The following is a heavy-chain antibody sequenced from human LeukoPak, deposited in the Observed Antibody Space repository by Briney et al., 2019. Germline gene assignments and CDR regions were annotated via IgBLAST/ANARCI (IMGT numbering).Heavy chain of an antibody. D-gene: IGHD3-22*01. CDR1: GFTLNNAW. CDR2: IKRETDGGTI. J-gene: IGHJ1*01. V-gene: IGHV3-15*01. CDR3: TTDRYYDNSELQFQH. Sequence: TGGSLRLSCAASGFTLNNAWMSWVRQAAGKGLEWLGRIKRETDGGTIDYAAPVKGRFTISRDDSRNTLYLQMDSLKIEDTAVYYCTTDRYYDNSELQFQHWGQGTLVTVSS.